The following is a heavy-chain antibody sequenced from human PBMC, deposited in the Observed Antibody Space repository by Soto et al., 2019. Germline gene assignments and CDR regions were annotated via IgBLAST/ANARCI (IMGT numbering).Heavy chain of an antibody. Sequence: PGGSLRLSCAASGFTFDDYAMHWVRQAPGKGLEWVSGISWNSGSIGYADSVKGRFTISRDNAKNSLYLQMNSLRAEDTALYYCAKRLGSSGWGDFDYWGQGILVTVSS. V-gene: IGHV3-9*01. CDR1: GFTFDDYA. CDR2: ISWNSGSI. J-gene: IGHJ4*02. CDR3: AKRLGSSGWGDFDY. D-gene: IGHD6-19*01.